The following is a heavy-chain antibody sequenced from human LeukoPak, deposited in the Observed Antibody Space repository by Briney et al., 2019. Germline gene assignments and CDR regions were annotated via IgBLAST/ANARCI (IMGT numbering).Heavy chain of an antibody. CDR3: ARGKDIGSRKGGFDY. V-gene: IGHV1-69*05. CDR1: GGTFSSYA. D-gene: IGHD2-15*01. CDR2: IIPIFGTA. Sequence: SVKVSCKASGGTFSSYAISWVRQAPGQGLEWMGGIIPIFGTANYAQKFQGRVTITTDESTSTAYMELSSLRSEDTAVYYCARGKDIGSRKGGFDYWGQGTLVTVSS. J-gene: IGHJ4*02.